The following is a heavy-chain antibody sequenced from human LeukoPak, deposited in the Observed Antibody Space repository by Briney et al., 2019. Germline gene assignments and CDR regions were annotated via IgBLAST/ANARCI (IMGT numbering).Heavy chain of an antibody. CDR1: GGSFSGYY. Sequence: PSETLSLTCAVYGGSFSGYYWSWIRQPPGKGLEWIGEINHSGSTNYNPSLKSRVTISVDTSKNQFSLKLSSVTAEDTAVYYCARARVNYYGSGSYRWFDPWGQGTLVTVSS. J-gene: IGHJ5*02. V-gene: IGHV4-34*01. D-gene: IGHD3-10*01. CDR2: INHSGST. CDR3: ARARVNYYGSGSYRWFDP.